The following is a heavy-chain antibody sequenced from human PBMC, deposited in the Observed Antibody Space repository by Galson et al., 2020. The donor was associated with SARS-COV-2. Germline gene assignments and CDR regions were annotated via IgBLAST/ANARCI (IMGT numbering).Heavy chain of an antibody. Sequence: GESLKISCAASGFTFENHAMHWVRQAPGKGQEWVAQIFYDGSNKYYLDSVKGRFTSPRDNSENTVSLQMDNLRAEDTAVYFCARDGQLSSGWAFDYWGQGTLVTVSS. CDR1: GFTFENHA. CDR2: IFYDGSNK. V-gene: IGHV3-33*01. CDR3: ARDGQLSSGWAFDY. J-gene: IGHJ4*02. D-gene: IGHD6-19*01.